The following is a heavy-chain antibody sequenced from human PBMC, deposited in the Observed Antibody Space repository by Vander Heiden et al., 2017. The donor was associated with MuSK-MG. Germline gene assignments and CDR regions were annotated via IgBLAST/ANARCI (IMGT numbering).Heavy chain of an antibody. D-gene: IGHD3-3*01. J-gene: IGHJ4*02. CDR2: ISGSGGST. V-gene: IGHV3-23*01. Sequence: EVQLLESGGGLVQPGGSLRLSCAASGFTFRSYAMSWVRQAPGKGLEWVSAISGSGGSTYYADSVKGRFTISRDNSKNTLYLQMNSLRAEDTAVYYCAKLPSRFLEWLRVDYWGQGTLVTVSS. CDR1: GFTFRSYA. CDR3: AKLPSRFLEWLRVDY.